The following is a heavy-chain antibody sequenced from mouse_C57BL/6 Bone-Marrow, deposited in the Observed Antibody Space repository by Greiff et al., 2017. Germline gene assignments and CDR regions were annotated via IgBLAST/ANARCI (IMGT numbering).Heavy chain of an antibody. CDR1: GFNIKDDY. Sequence: EVQLQQSGAELVRPGASVKLSCTASGFNIKDDYMHWVKQRPEQGLEWIGWIDPENGDTEYASKFQGKATITADTSSNTAYLQLSSLTSEDTAVYYCTTYYYGSSYVYWYFDVWCTGTTVTVSS. J-gene: IGHJ1*03. CDR2: IDPENGDT. D-gene: IGHD1-1*01. V-gene: IGHV14-4*01. CDR3: TTYYYGSSYVYWYFDV.